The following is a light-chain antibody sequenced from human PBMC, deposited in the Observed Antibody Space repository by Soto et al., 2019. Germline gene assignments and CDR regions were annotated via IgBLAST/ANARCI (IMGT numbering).Light chain of an antibody. CDR2: DVN. CDR3: SSYRGHNNHLG. Sequence: QSALTQPPSASGSPGQSVTISCTGTSSDIGGFRYVSWYQQYPGKAPKLIISDVNKRPSGVPDRFSASKSGNTATLTVSGLQAEDEAEYYCSSYRGHNNHLGFGTGTKVTVL. CDR1: SSDIGGFRY. J-gene: IGLJ1*01. V-gene: IGLV2-8*01.